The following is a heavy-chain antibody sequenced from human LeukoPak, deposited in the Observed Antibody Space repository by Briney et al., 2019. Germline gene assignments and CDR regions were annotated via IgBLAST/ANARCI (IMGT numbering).Heavy chain of an antibody. CDR3: AKDLGNGGFDY. CDR1: GGXISRGDYY. V-gene: IGHV4-30-4*01. J-gene: IGHJ4*02. D-gene: IGHD4-23*01. Sequence: SETLSLTCTVSGGXISRGDYYWSWIRQPPGKGLEWIGYIYYSGSTYYNPSLKSRLTMSVDTSKNQFSLKLSSVTAADTAVYYCAKDLGNGGFDYWGQGTLVTVSS. CDR2: IYYSGST.